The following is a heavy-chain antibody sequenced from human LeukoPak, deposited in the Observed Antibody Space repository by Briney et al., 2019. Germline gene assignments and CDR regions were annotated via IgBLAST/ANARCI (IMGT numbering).Heavy chain of an antibody. D-gene: IGHD6-19*01. Sequence: SVKVSCKASGGTFSSYAISWVRQAPGQGLEWMGGIIPIFGTANYAQKFQGRVTITADKSTSTAYMELSSLRSEDTAVYYCARDIKYSSGWWVDYWGQGTLVTVSS. J-gene: IGHJ4*02. CDR1: GGTFSSYA. V-gene: IGHV1-69*06. CDR3: ARDIKYSSGWWVDY. CDR2: IIPIFGTA.